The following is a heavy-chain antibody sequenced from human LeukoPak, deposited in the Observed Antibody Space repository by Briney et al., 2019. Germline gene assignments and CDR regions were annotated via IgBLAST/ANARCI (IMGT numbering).Heavy chain of an antibody. CDR3: ARQGQQVGTSGY. J-gene: IGHJ4*02. CDR1: GYTFTSYG. V-gene: IGHV1-69*13. Sequence: GASVKVSCKASGYTFTSYGISWVRQAPGQGLEWMGGIIPIFGTANYAQKFQGRVTITADESTSTAYMELSSLRSEDTAVYYCARQGQQVGTSGYWGQGTLVTVSS. D-gene: IGHD6-13*01. CDR2: IIPIFGTA.